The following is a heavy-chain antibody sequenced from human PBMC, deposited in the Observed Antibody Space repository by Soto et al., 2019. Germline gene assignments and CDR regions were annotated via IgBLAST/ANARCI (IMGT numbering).Heavy chain of an antibody. J-gene: IGHJ4*02. Sequence: PGGPLRLSGAASVFTFSAYSMNWVRQSPGKGLEWVAVVSCDGSLKFYADSVKGRFAISRDNSMNTVYLQMNSLSPDDTAVYYCAREIRGAIGPFDYWGQGTLVTVSS. D-gene: IGHD2-21*01. CDR2: VSCDGSLK. CDR1: VFTFSAYS. CDR3: AREIRGAIGPFDY. V-gene: IGHV3-30*09.